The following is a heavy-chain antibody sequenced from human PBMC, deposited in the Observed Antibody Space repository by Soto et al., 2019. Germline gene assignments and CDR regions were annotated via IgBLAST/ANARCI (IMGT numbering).Heavy chain of an antibody. Sequence: SLILSCGASGFTFSSYAMHWVRQAPGKGLEWVAVISYDGSNKYYADSVKGRFTISRDNSKNTLYLQMNSLRAEDTAVYYCARVAVSYYYFDYWGQGTLVTVSS. D-gene: IGHD3-10*01. CDR2: ISYDGSNK. CDR3: ARVAVSYYYFDY. J-gene: IGHJ4*02. CDR1: GFTFSSYA. V-gene: IGHV3-30-3*01.